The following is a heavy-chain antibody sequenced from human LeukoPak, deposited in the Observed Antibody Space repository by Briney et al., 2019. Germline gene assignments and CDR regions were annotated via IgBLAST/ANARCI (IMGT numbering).Heavy chain of an antibody. V-gene: IGHV1-46*01. D-gene: IGHD3-22*01. J-gene: IGHJ6*02. CDR1: GYTFTSYY. CDR3: ARGGITMIVVVIPDPYYYYGMDV. Sequence: GASVKVSCKASGYTFTSYYMHWVRQAPGQGLEWMGVINPSGGSTSYAQKFQGRVTVTRDTSTSTVYMELSSLRSEDTAVYYCARGGITMIVVVIPDPYYYYGMDVWGQGTTVTVSS. CDR2: INPSGGST.